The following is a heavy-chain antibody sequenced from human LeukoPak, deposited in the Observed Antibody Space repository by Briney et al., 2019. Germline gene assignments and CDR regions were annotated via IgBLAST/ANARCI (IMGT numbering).Heavy chain of an antibody. CDR3: ARGVFYSY. V-gene: IGHV4-34*01. CDR1: GGSFSGYY. CDR2: INHSGST. D-gene: IGHD4-11*01. J-gene: IGHJ4*02. Sequence: SETLSLTCAVSGGSFSGYYWSWIRQPPGKGLEWIGEINHSGSTNYNPSLKSRVTISVDTSKNKFSLKLNSVTPADTAVYYCARGVFYSYWGQGSLVTVSS.